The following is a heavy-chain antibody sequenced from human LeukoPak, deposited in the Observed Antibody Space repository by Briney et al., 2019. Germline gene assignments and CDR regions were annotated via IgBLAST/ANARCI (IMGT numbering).Heavy chain of an antibody. V-gene: IGHV3-7*01. CDR2: IKEDGSLQ. CDR3: ARGRNKQQLVPFDY. J-gene: IGHJ4*02. Sequence: GGSLRLSCAASGFTLSHFWMTWVRQAPGKGLEWVANIKEDGSLQYYVDSVKGRFTISRDTAKNSLFLQMNSLRAEDTAVYYCARGRNKQQLVPFDYWGQGTLVTVSS. D-gene: IGHD6-13*01. CDR1: GFTLSHFW.